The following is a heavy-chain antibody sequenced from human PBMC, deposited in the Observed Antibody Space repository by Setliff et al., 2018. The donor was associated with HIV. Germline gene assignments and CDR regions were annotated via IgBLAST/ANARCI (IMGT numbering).Heavy chain of an antibody. Sequence: SETLSLTCTVSGGSISSNIYFWGWVRQPPGKGLEWIGSIYYSGSAYYNSSLRSRLTISVDTSKNQFSLKLKSVTAADTAVYYCASQVTGYHDFWSGYLGYFDYWGQGRLVTVS. V-gene: IGHV4-39*01. J-gene: IGHJ4*02. CDR1: GGSISSNIYF. CDR2: IYYSGSA. CDR3: ASQVTGYHDFWSGYLGYFDY. D-gene: IGHD3-3*01.